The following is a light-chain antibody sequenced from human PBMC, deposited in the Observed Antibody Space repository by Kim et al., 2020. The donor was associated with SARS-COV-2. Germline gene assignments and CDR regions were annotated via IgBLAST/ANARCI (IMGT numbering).Light chain of an antibody. V-gene: IGLV2-14*03. CDR2: DVS. J-gene: IGLJ2*01. CDR1: SSDVGGYNY. Sequence: GQSINISCTGTSSDVGGYNYVSWYQQHPGKAPKLMIYDVSNRPSGVSTRFSGSKSGNTASLTISGLQAEDEADYYCSSYTSSSTGVFGGGTQLTVL. CDR3: SSYTSSSTGV.